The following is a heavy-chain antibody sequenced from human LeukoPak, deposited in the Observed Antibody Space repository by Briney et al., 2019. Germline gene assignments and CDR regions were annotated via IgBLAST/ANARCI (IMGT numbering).Heavy chain of an antibody. V-gene: IGHV3-30*03. CDR2: IPYDGSNK. CDR1: GFTFSNYG. CDR3: ARGGYSYASLDY. Sequence: GGSLRLSCAASGFTFSNYGMHWLRQAPGKGLEWVAVIPYDGSNKYYTDSVKGRFTISRDNSKNTLYLQMNSLRAEDTAVYYCARGGYSYASLDYWGQGTLVTVSS. J-gene: IGHJ4*02. D-gene: IGHD5-18*01.